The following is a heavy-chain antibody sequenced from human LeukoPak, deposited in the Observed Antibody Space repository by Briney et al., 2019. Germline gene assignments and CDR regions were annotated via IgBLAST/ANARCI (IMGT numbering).Heavy chain of an antibody. Sequence: ASVKVSCKASGYTCTNYYMHWVRQAPGQGLEWVGIINPSGGSTAYAQKFQGGVTMTTDTSTSTVYMELSSLRSDDTAVYYCARRYCGTSKCKGGDTLDYWGQGTLVTVSS. V-gene: IGHV1-46*01. CDR3: ARRYCGTSKCKGGDTLDY. D-gene: IGHD2-21*01. J-gene: IGHJ4*02. CDR1: GYTCTNYY. CDR2: INPSGGST.